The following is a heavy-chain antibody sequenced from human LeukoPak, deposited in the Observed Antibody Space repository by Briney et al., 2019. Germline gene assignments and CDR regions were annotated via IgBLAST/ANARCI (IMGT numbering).Heavy chain of an antibody. CDR1: GFIFGDYY. J-gene: IGHJ4*02. V-gene: IGHV3-11*01. CDR2: ISNSDNDI. Sequence: PGGSLRLSCAASGFIFGDYYMSWIRQTPGKGLEWISYISNSDNDIYYAGSVKGRFTISRDNTRNSLFLQMNSLRPDDTAVYYCASGSSSVGYWGQGTLVTVSP. D-gene: IGHD6-6*01. CDR3: ASGSSSVGY.